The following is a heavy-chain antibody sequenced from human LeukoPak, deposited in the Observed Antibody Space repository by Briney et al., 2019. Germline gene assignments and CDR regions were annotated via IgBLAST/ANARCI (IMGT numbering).Heavy chain of an antibody. CDR1: EFTFSSYA. Sequence: GGSLRLSCAASEFTFSSYAMSWVRQAPGKGLEWVSAISGSGGSTYYADSVKGRFTISRDNSKKTLYLQMNSLRVEDTAVYYCARGDGYNDAEYLQHWGQGTLVTVS. J-gene: IGHJ1*01. CDR3: ARGDGYNDAEYLQH. D-gene: IGHD5-24*01. CDR2: ISGSGGST. V-gene: IGHV3-23*01.